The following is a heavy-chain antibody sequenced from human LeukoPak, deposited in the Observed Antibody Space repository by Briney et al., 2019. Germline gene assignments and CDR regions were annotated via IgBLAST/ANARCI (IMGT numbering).Heavy chain of an antibody. CDR3: ARRFDL. Sequence: GGSLRLSCAASGFTFSTFEMNWVRQAPGKGLEWVSYISSSGSTMYYADSVKGRFTISRDNAKNSLFLQMNSLRAEDTAIYYCARRFDLWGQGTLVT. V-gene: IGHV3-48*03. CDR2: ISSSGSTM. J-gene: IGHJ5*02. CDR1: GFTFSTFE.